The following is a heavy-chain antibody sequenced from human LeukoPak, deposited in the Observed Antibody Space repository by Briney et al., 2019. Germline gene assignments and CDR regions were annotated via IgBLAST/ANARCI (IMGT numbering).Heavy chain of an antibody. J-gene: IGHJ4*02. D-gene: IGHD1-26*01. CDR3: ARGHFTIPGATMEEGRFDY. V-gene: IGHV1-69*05. CDR2: IIPIFGTA. CDR1: GGTFSSYA. Sequence: ASVKVSCKASGGTFSSYAISWVRQAPGQGLEWMGGIIPIFGTANYAQKFQGRVTITTDESTSTAYMELSSLRSEDTAVYYCARGHFTIPGATMEEGRFDYWGQGTLVIVSS.